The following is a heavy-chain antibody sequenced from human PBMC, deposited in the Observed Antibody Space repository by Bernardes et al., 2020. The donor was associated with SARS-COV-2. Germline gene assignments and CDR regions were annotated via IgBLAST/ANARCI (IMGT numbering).Heavy chain of an antibody. CDR1: GFTFSSYS. CDR3: ARELYYYGPFDY. CDR2: IKQDGSEK. V-gene: IGHV3-7*01. J-gene: IGHJ4*02. D-gene: IGHD3-22*01. Sequence: GSLRLSCSASGFTFSSYSMNWVRQAPGKGLEWVANIKQDGSEKYYVDSVKGRFTISRDNAKNSLYLQMNSLRAEDTAVYYCARELYYYGPFDYWGQGTLVTVSS.